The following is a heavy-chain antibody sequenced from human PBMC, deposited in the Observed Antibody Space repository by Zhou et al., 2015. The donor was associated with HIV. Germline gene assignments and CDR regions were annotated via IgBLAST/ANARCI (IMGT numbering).Heavy chain of an antibody. J-gene: IGHJ6*02. CDR2: ITPMFDIH. CDR1: GGTFSGSD. V-gene: IGHV1-69*17. CDR3: ARGGTVTRGVIRKMPQFYYYYVMEV. Sequence: LVQSGTEVRKPGSSVKISCKASGGTFSGSDISWVRQAPGQGLEWMGGITPMFDIHKYAQKFRARLTITVDKVTDTAYMELSSLTSEDTAVYFCARGGTVTRGVIRKMPQFYYYYVMEVWGQGTTVTVSS. D-gene: IGHD3-10*01.